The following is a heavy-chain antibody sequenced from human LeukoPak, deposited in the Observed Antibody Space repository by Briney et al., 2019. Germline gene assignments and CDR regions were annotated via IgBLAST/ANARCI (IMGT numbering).Heavy chain of an antibody. CDR3: ARATYYYDSSGYSHAFDI. V-gene: IGHV3-43D*03. J-gene: IGHJ3*02. CDR1: GFTFDDYA. CDR2: ISWDGGST. Sequence: GGSLRLSCAASGFTFDDYAMHWVRQAPGKGLEWVSLISWDGGSTYYADSVKGRFTISRDNSKNSLYLQMNSLRAEDTAVYYCARATYYYDSSGYSHAFDIWGQGTMVTVSS. D-gene: IGHD3-22*01.